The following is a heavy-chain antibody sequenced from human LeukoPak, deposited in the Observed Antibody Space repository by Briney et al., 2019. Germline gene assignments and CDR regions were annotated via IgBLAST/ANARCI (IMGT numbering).Heavy chain of an antibody. J-gene: IGHJ6*02. CDR2: INHSGST. D-gene: IGHD3-10*01. V-gene: IGHV4-34*01. Sequence: SETLSLTCAVYGGSFSGYYWSWIRQPPGKGLERIGEINHSGSTNYNPSLKSRVTISVDTSKNQFSLKLSSVTAADTAVYYCARGLTTMVRGVINYYYYGMDVWGQGTTVTVSS. CDR1: GGSFSGYY. CDR3: ARGLTTMVRGVINYYYYGMDV.